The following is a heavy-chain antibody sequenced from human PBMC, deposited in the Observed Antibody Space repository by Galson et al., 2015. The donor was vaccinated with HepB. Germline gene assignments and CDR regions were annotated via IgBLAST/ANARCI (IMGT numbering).Heavy chain of an antibody. D-gene: IGHD2-2*01. CDR2: IDPSDSYT. V-gene: IGHV5-10-1*01. CDR3: ARPDQVPAAMDYYYYGMDV. Sequence: QSGAEVKKPGESLRISCKGSGYSFTSYWISWVRQMPGKGLEWMGRIDPSDSYTNYSPSFQGHVTISADKSISTAYLQWSSLKASDTAMYYCARPDQVPAAMDYYYYGMDVWGQGTTVTVSS. J-gene: IGHJ6*02. CDR1: GYSFTSYW.